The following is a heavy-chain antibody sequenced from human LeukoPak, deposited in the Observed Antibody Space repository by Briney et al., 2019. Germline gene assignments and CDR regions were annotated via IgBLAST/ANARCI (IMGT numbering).Heavy chain of an antibody. D-gene: IGHD3-9*01. CDR1: GFTFSSYA. CDR3: AREASGRYFDWLLYTPHLGTFDY. V-gene: IGHV3-30*04. Sequence: TGGSLRLSCAASGFTFSSYAMHWVRQAPGKGLEWVAVISYDGSNKYYADSVKGRFTISRDDSKNTLYLQMNSLRAEDTAVYYCAREASGRYFDWLLYTPHLGTFDYWGQGTLVTVSS. J-gene: IGHJ4*02. CDR2: ISYDGSNK.